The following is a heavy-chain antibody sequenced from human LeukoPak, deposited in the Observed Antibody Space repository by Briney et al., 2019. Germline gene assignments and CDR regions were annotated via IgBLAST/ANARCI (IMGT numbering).Heavy chain of an antibody. D-gene: IGHD6-6*01. J-gene: IGHJ4*02. CDR2: IYYSGST. CDR3: ARESSSSPFDY. CDR1: GGSISSGGYY. Sequence: SQTLPLTCTVSGGSISSGGYYWSWIRQHPGKGLEWIGYIYYSGSTYYNPSLKSRVTISVDTSKNQFSLKLSSVTAADTAVYYCARESSSSPFDYWGQGTLVTVSS. V-gene: IGHV4-31*03.